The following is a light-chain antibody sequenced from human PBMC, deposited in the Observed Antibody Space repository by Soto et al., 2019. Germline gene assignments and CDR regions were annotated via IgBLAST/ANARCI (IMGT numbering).Light chain of an antibody. CDR3: QQYYSYPRT. J-gene: IGKJ1*01. Sequence: IQLTQSPSSLSASVGDRVTITCRASQGISSYLAWYQQKPGKAPKLLIYKASTLKSGVPSRFSGSGSGTEFTLTISSLQPDDFATYYCQQYYSYPRTFGQGTKVDIK. V-gene: IGKV1-9*01. CDR2: KAS. CDR1: QGISSY.